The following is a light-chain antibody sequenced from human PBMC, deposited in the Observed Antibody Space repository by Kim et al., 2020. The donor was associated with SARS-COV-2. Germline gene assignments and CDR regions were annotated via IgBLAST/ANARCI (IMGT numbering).Light chain of an antibody. CDR3: QQYNAYPWT. CDR1: QSVYTW. J-gene: IGKJ1*01. CDR2: KAS. Sequence: ASVGDRVTITCRASQSVYTWLGWYQQKPGKTPNLLIYKASYLQNGAPSRFSGSGSGTEFTLTINCLQPDDFATYYCQQYNAYPWTFGQGTKVDIK. V-gene: IGKV1-5*03.